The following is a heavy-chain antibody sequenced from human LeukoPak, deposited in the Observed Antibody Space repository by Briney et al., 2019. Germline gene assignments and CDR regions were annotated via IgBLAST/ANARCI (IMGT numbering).Heavy chain of an antibody. V-gene: IGHV3-30*02. CDR3: TKEGSGWSLYYYYYYFMDV. CDR2: IRYDGSNK. J-gene: IGHJ6*03. CDR1: GFTFSSYG. Sequence: GGSLRLSCAASGFTFSSYGMHWVRQAPGKGLEWVAFIRYDGSNKYYADSVKGRFTISRDNSKNTLYLQMNSLRAEDTAVYYCTKEGSGWSLYYYYYYFMDVWGKGTTVTISS. D-gene: IGHD6-19*01.